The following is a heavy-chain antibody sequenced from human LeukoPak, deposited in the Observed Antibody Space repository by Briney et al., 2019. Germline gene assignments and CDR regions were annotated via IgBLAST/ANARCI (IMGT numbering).Heavy chain of an antibody. CDR3: ARHWSRGYGDYLRAFDI. Sequence: SESLSLTCTVSGGSISRSTYYWGWIRQPPGKGLEWIGSTYYSGSTYYNPSLKGRVTISVDTSKNQFSLKLSSVTAADTAVYYCARHWSRGYGDYLRAFDIWGQGTMVTVSS. V-gene: IGHV4-39*01. D-gene: IGHD4-17*01. CDR2: TYYSGST. J-gene: IGHJ3*02. CDR1: GGSISRSTYY.